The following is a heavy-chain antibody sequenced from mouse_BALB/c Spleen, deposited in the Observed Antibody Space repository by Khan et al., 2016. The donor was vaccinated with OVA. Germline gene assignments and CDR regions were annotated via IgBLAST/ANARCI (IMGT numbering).Heavy chain of an antibody. D-gene: IGHD1-2*01. V-gene: IGHV9-3-1*01. CDR2: INTYTGEP. CDR1: GYTFTNYG. CDR3: AEDYGYAY. J-gene: IGHJ3*01. Sequence: QIQLVQSGPELKKPGETVKISCKASGYTFTNYGMNWVKQAPGKGLKWMGWINTYTGEPTYADDFKGRFAFSLETSASTAYLQINNLKDEDTATYFCAEDYGYAYWGQGTLVTVSA.